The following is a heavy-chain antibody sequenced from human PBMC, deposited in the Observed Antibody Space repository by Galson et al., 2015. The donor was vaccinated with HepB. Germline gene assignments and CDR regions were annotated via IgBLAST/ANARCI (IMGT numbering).Heavy chain of an antibody. J-gene: IGHJ5*02. V-gene: IGHV3-30*18. CDR3: AKDCWDGYNSFDL. Sequence: SLRLSCAASGFTLNDFGVHWVRQAPGKGLEWVAGISYDGKNKYYGDSVKGRFTISRDTSMNMLFLQMDSLRRDDTAMYYCAKDCWDGYNSFDLWGQGTLVTVS. CDR1: GFTLNDFG. D-gene: IGHD5-24*01. CDR2: ISYDGKNK.